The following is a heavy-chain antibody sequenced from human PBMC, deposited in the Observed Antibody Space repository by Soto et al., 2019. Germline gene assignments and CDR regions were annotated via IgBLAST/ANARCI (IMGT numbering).Heavy chain of an antibody. Sequence: GGSLRLSCAVSGFTFSNYGMHWVRQAPGKGLEWVAIIWYDGSDKYYADSVKGRFTISRDNSEDTLYLQMNSLRAEDTAVYYCARGGRILTGYYRAFDYGGQETLVTVSS. V-gene: IGHV3-33*01. CDR1: GFTFSNYG. CDR2: IWYDGSDK. CDR3: ARGGRILTGYYRAFDY. D-gene: IGHD3-9*01. J-gene: IGHJ4*02.